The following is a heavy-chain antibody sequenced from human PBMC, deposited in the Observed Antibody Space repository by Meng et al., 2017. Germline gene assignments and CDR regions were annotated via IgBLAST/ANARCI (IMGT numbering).Heavy chain of an antibody. CDR2: TYYRSKWYN. CDR3: ASGWSMFQT. J-gene: IGHJ4*02. CDR1: GYTVSSDSAA. V-gene: IGHV6-1*01. Sequence: QVQRQQSVPGLMKPSQTLALTCAISGYTVSSDSAAWNWIRQSPSRGLEWLGRTYYRSKWYNDFAVSVKSRIIINPDTSKNHFSLQLNSVTPEDTAVYYCASGWSMFQTWGQGTLVTVSS. D-gene: IGHD3-10*02.